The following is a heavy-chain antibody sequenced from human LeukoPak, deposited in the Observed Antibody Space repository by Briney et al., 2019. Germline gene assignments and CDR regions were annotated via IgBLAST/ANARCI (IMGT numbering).Heavy chain of an antibody. CDR2: IHYSGTTYP. CDR3: ARDRGYYYGMDV. D-gene: IGHD3-10*01. CDR1: GGSVSGYDNY. V-gene: IGHV4-30-4*01. J-gene: IGHJ6*02. Sequence: SQTLSLTCTVSGGSVSGYDNYWSWIRQPPGKGLEWIGYIHYSGTTYPYYNPSLKSRVTMSVDTSKNQFSLKLSSVTAADTAVYYCARDRGYYYGMDVWGQGTTVTVSS.